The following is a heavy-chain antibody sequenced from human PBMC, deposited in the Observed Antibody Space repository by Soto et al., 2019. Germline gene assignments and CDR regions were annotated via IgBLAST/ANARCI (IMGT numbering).Heavy chain of an antibody. V-gene: IGHV4-34*01. CDR3: AREPTGSGEVDY. CDR1: GGSFSGYY. D-gene: IGHD3-10*01. CDR2: INHSGST. Sequence: SETLSLTCAVYGGSFSGYYWSWIRQPPGKGLEWIGEINHSGSTNYNPSLKSRVTISVDTSKNQFSLKLSSVTAADTAVYYCAREPTGSGEVDYWGQGTLVTVSS. J-gene: IGHJ4*02.